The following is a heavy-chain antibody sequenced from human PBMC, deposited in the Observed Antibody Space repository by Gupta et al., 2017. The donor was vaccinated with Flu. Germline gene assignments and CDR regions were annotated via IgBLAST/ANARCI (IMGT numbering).Heavy chain of an antibody. D-gene: IGHD3-16*01. J-gene: IGHJ4*02. CDR1: GFTFGTYA. CDR2: ITESGDGT. Sequence: EVQLLESGGGLVQPGGSLRLSCAASGFTFGTYAMNWVRQAPGKGLEWVSVITESGDGTYYADSVKGRFSISRDNSKNTVYLQMDSLRAEDTAVYYCTKDFVLGELSFLDWGQGTLVSVSS. V-gene: IGHV3-23*01. CDR3: TKDFVLGELSFLD.